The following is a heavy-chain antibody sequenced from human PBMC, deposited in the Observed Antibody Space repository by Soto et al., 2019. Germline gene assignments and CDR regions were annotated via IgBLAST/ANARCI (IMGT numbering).Heavy chain of an antibody. V-gene: IGHV3-48*03. D-gene: IGHD3-16*01. CDR1: GFTYSNYA. CDR3: ATGGYRGPQQFDY. CDR2: ISASSSSI. Sequence: PGGSLRLSCAASGFTYSNYAMNWFRQAPEKGLEWVAYISASSSSIYYADSVKGRFTISRDNAKNSLYLQMNSLRAEDTAVYYCATGGYRGPQQFDYWGQGTLVTVSS. J-gene: IGHJ4*02.